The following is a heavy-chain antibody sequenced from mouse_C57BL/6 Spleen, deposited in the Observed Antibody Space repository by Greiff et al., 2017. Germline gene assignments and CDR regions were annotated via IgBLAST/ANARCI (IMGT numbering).Heavy chain of an antibody. J-gene: IGHJ3*01. CDR3: ARDGNYGGRWFAY. D-gene: IGHD2-1*01. V-gene: IGHV1-69*01. Sequence: QVQLQQPGAELVMPGASVKLSCKASGYTFTSYWMHWVKQRPGQGLEWIGEIDPSDSYTNYNQKFKGKSTLTVDKSSSTAYMQLSSLTSEDSAVYYCARDGNYGGRWFAYWGQGTLGTVSA. CDR1: GYTFTSYW. CDR2: IDPSDSYT.